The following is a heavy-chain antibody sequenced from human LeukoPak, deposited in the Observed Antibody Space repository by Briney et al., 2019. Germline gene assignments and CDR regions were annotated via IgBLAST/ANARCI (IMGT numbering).Heavy chain of an antibody. CDR1: GFSVSSNY. J-gene: IGHJ4*02. V-gene: IGHV3-53*01. Sequence: GGSLRLSCAASGFSVSSNYMSWVRRAPGKGLEWVSILYSGGDTYYADSVRGRFTISRDNSKNTLYLQMSSLRAEDTAIYYCTRDSGSGSGSFDYWGQGTLVTVSS. CDR2: LYSGGDT. CDR3: TRDSGSGSGSFDY. D-gene: IGHD3-10*01.